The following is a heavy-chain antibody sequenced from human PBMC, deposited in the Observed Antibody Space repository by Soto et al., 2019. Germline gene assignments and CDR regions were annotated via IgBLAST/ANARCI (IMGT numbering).Heavy chain of an antibody. D-gene: IGHD2-2*01. CDR3: ARPQYCSSHSCNYGMDV. V-gene: IGHV3-33*01. J-gene: IGHJ6*02. CDR2: FWYDASGQ. Sequence: QVQLVESGGGVVQPGGSLRLSCATSGFTFTSYTMHWVRQAPGKGLEWVATFWYDASGQKYADSVKGRFTISRDISNNTLDLQMTSLRAEDTATYYCARPQYCSSHSCNYGMDVWGQGTSVTVSS. CDR1: GFTFTSYT.